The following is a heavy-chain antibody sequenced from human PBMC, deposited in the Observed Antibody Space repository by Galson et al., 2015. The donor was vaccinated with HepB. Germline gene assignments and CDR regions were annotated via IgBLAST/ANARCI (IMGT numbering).Heavy chain of an antibody. D-gene: IGHD1-1*01. J-gene: IGHJ4*02. CDR3: AGEYPNSYRFDY. CDR1: GGSISSGGYC. CDR2: ICNSENT. Sequence: TLSLTCTVSGGSISSGGYCWSWIRQHPGKGLEWIGYICNSENTIYNPSLKSRVTISADTSKNQFSLKLGSVTAADTAPYYCAGEYPNSYRFDYWGQGTLVTVSS. V-gene: IGHV4-31*03.